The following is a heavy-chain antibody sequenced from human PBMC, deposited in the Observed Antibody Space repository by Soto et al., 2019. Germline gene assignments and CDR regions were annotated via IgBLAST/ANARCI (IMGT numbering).Heavy chain of an antibody. J-gene: IGHJ6*02. V-gene: IGHV5-10-1*01. CDR2: IDPSDSYI. CDR3: ARRGDCSSTSCYGMRYYGWDV. D-gene: IGHD2-2*01. CDR1: GYNFTSYW. Sequence: PGESLKISCKGSGYNFTSYWVYWVRQMPGKGLEWVGRIDPSDSYINYSPSVQGHVTFSADKSFSTARLQWSSVKASDTSTYFCARRGDCSSTSCYGMRYYGWDVWGQGTTVTVSS.